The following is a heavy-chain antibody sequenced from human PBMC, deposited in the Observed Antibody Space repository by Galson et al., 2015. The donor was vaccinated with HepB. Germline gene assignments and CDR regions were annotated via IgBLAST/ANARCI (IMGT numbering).Heavy chain of an antibody. J-gene: IGHJ4*02. D-gene: IGHD5-24*01. CDR3: VRDGIPIDGYDY. Sequence: SLRLSCAASGFTFSDHYMTWIRQAPGKGLEWVPYISTSFYTKYADSVKGRFTISRDNARNSLYLQMNSLRAEDTALYYCVRDGIPIDGYDYWGQGTPVTVSS. V-gene: IGHV3-11*06. CDR1: GFTFSDHY. CDR2: ISTSFYT.